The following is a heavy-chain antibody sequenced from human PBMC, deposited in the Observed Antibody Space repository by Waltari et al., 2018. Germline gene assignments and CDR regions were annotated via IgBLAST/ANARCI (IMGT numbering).Heavy chain of an antibody. CDR1: GSTFSSYA. CDR3: AKDHIVVVVAVPDAFDI. Sequence: EVQLLQSGGGLVQHGGSLRLSCAASGSTFSSYAMSRVRQATGKGLEWVSAISGSGGSTYYADSVKGRFTISRDNSKNTLYLQMNSLRAEDTAVYYCAKDHIVVVVAVPDAFDIWGQGTMVTVSS. CDR2: ISGSGGST. V-gene: IGHV3-23*01. J-gene: IGHJ3*02. D-gene: IGHD2-15*01.